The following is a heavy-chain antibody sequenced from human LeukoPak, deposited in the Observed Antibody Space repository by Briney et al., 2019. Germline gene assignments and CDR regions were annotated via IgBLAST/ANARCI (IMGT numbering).Heavy chain of an antibody. CDR3: ARTTEGGYSYGYFYYYYMDV. CDR1: GGSISSYY. D-gene: IGHD5-18*01. J-gene: IGHJ6*03. V-gene: IGHV4-59*01. Sequence: SSETLSLTCTVSGGSISSYYWSWIRQPPGKGLEWIGYIYYSGSTNYKSSLKSRVTISVDTSKNQFSLKLSSVTAADTAVYYCARTTEGGYSYGYFYYYYMDVWGKGTTVTISS. CDR2: IYYSGST.